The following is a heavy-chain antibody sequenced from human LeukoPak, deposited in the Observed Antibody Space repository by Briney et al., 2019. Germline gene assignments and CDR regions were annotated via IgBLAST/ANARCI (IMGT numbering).Heavy chain of an antibody. J-gene: IGHJ4*02. D-gene: IGHD3-3*02. CDR3: ARTAFSTAPYFDY. V-gene: IGHV3-30*03. CDR2: IANDGRDK. CDR1: GFTFSSHG. Sequence: GGSLRLSCAASGFTFSSHGMHWVRQAPGKGLEWVAVIANDGRDKKYADSVKGRFTISRDNSKNTLYLQMNSLSAEDTAVYYCARTAFSTAPYFDYWGQGTLVTVSS.